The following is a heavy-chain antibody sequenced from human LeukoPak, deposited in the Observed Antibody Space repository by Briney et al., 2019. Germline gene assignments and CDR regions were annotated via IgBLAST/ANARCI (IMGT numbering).Heavy chain of an antibody. D-gene: IGHD3-10*01. CDR3: ARDWFGSSIGAFDI. CDR2: ISSSSSYI. CDR1: GFTFSSYS. Sequence: GGSLRLSCAASGFTFSSYSMNWVRQAPGKGLEWVSSISSSSSYIYYADSVKGRFTISRDNAKNSLYLQMNSLRAEDTAVYYCARDWFGSSIGAFDIWGQGTMVTVSS. V-gene: IGHV3-21*01. J-gene: IGHJ3*02.